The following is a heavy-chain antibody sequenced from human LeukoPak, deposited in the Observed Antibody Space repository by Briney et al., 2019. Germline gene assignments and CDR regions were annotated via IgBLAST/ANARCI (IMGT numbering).Heavy chain of an antibody. Sequence: GGSLRLSCAASGFTFSGYAMSWVRQAPGKGLEWVSAISGSGGSTYYADSVKGRFTISRDNSKNTLYLQMNSLRAEDTAVYYCARVGKAYYYYYMDVWGKGTTVTVSS. CDR3: ARVGKAYYYYYMDV. J-gene: IGHJ6*03. CDR1: GFTFSGYA. D-gene: IGHD4-23*01. V-gene: IGHV3-23*01. CDR2: ISGSGGST.